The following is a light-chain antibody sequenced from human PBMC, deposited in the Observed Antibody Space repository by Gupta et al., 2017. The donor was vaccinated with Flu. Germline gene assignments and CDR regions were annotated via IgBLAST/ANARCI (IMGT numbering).Light chain of an antibody. Sequence: SYELTQPPSVSVSPGQTATITCPGDKLGDKYVSWYQQKPGQSPVLIMYQDSKRPSGIPEQFSGSNSGNTATLTISGTQAMDEADYYCQAWDSSTVIFGGGTNLTVL. J-gene: IGLJ2*01. CDR3: QAWDSSTVI. CDR2: QDS. V-gene: IGLV3-1*01. CDR1: KLGDKY.